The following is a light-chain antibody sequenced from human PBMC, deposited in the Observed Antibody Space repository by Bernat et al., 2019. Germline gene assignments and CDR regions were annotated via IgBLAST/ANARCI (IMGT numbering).Light chain of an antibody. J-gene: IGLJ2*01. V-gene: IGLV1-44*01. CDR3: SAWDDSLNGPV. Sequence: QSVLTQPPSASGTPGQRVTISCSGSNSNIGINTVNWYQKLPRTAPKLLIYENNQRPSGVPDRFSGSKSGASASLAISGLQSEDEADYYCSAWDDSLNGPVFGGGTKLTVL. CDR2: ENN. CDR1: NSNIGINT.